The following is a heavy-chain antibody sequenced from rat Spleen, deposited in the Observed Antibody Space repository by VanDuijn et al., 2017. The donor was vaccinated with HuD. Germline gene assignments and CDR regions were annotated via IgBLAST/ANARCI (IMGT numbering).Heavy chain of an antibody. CDR1: GFTFSDYN. V-gene: IGHV5S10*01. CDR3: ARRGYNYAYYFDY. CDR2: IIYDGTRT. Sequence: EVQLVESGGGLVQPGRSLKLSCAASGFTFSDYNMAWVRQAPKKGLEWVATIIYDGTRTPYRDSVKGRFTIFRDSAKSTLYLQMDSLRSEDTATYYCARRGYNYAYYFDYWGQGVMVTVSS. D-gene: IGHD1-4*01. J-gene: IGHJ2*01.